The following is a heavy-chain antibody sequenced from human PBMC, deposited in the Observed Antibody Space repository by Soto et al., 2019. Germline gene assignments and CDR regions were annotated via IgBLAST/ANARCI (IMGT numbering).Heavy chain of an antibody. V-gene: IGHV4-59*06. D-gene: IGHD6-13*01. J-gene: IGHJ4*02. CDR2: IYYSGRT. CDR3: ARFAKEENPKVEPWYAFDF. CDR1: GGSLRSYY. Sequence: SETLSLTCPGAGGSLRSYYLSLIRQHPGKGLEWIGYIYYSGRTNYNPSLESRVAISVDTSKNQFTLKVSSVTAADTAMYYCARFAKEENPKVEPWYAFDFWGQGTLVT.